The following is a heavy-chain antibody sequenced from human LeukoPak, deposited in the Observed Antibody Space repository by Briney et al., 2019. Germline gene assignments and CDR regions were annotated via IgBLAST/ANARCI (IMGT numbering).Heavy chain of an antibody. D-gene: IGHD6-19*01. J-gene: IGHJ4*02. V-gene: IGHV3-9*01. CDR2: ISWNSGSI. Sequence: PGGSLRLSCAASGFTFDDYAMHWVRQAPGKGLEWVSGISWNSGSIGYADSVKGRFTISRDNAKNSLYLQMNSLRAEDTALYYCAKDKKGWYGDMCYFDYWGQGTLVTVSS. CDR3: AKDKKGWYGDMCYFDY. CDR1: GFTFDDYA.